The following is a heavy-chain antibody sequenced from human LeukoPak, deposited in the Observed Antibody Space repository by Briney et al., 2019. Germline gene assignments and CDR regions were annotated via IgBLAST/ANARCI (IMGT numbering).Heavy chain of an antibody. CDR3: ASPPAPYTSGWYFGY. CDR2: IYYSGSG. V-gene: IGHV4-59*01. D-gene: IGHD6-19*01. J-gene: IGHJ4*02. CDR1: GGSISSNY. Sequence: PSETLSLTCTVSGGSISSNYWSWIRQPPGKGLEWIGYIYYSGSGNYNPSLTSRVTISIHTSKNQFSLKLSSVTAADTAVYYCASPPAPYTSGWYFGYWGQGTLVTVSS.